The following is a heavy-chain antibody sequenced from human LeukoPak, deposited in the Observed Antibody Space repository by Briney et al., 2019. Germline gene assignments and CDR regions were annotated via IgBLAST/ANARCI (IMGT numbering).Heavy chain of an antibody. V-gene: IGHV1-2*02. Sequence: ASVKVSCKASGYTFTGYYIHWVRQAPGQGLEWMAWINPNGGGTNYAQKFQGRVAVTRDSSSSTAYMELSGPTSDDTAVSYCARGTGAPNYFDYWGQGALVTVSS. CDR3: ARGTGAPNYFDY. CDR2: INPNGGGT. D-gene: IGHD7-27*01. J-gene: IGHJ4*02. CDR1: GYTFTGYY.